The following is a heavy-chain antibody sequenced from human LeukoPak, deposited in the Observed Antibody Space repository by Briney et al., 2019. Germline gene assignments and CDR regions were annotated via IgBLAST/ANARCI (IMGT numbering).Heavy chain of an antibody. Sequence: GGSLRLSCAASGFSFSSHWVHWVRQAPGKGLVWVSRISDDGSYTSNVDSVKGRFTISRDNSKSTLYLQMNSLRAEDTAVYYCAKPGYCSGGSCYYFDYWGQGTLVTVSS. J-gene: IGHJ4*02. D-gene: IGHD2-15*01. CDR3: AKPGYCSGGSCYYFDY. CDR2: ISDDGSYT. CDR1: GFSFSSHW. V-gene: IGHV3-74*01.